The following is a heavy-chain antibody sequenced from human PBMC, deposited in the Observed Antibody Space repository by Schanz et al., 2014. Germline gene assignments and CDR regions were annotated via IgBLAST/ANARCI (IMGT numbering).Heavy chain of an antibody. CDR1: GFTFSDYC. CDR2: ISYDGSNK. D-gene: IGHD3-22*01. Sequence: QVQLVESGGGLVKPGGSLRLSCAASGFTFSDYCMVWIRQAPGKGLEWVALISYDGSNKYYADSVKGRFTTSRDNSKNPLFLQVNSLRAEETAVYYCAKDHFRHYDSSGCSDCYYYGMDVWGQGTTVTVSS. CDR3: AKDHFRHYDSSGCSDCYYYGMDV. J-gene: IGHJ6*02. V-gene: IGHV3-30*18.